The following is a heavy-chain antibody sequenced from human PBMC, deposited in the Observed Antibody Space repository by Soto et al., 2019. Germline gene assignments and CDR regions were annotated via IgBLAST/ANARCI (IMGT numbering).Heavy chain of an antibody. CDR2: ISSSSSYI. CDR3: ATRQYGAEPPRAFDI. V-gene: IGHV3-21*01. D-gene: IGHD4-17*01. J-gene: IGHJ3*02. CDR1: GFTFSSYS. Sequence: EVQLVESGGGLVKPGGSLRLSCAASGFTFSSYSMNWVRQAPGKGLEWVSSISSSSSYIYYADSVKGRFTISRDNAKNSLKRQRNSRRAGDTAVYYGATRQYGAEPPRAFDIWGQGTMVTVSS.